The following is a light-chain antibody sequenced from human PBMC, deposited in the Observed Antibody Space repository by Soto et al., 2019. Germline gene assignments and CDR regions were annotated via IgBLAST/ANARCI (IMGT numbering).Light chain of an antibody. J-gene: IGKJ1*01. Sequence: DIQMTQSPSSLSASVGDRVTISCRASQSISSYLNWYQQKPGKAPKVLIYAASSLQSGVPARFRGSGSGTEFTLSISSLQPEDFGTYYCQQSYSTLWTFGQGTKVEIK. CDR3: QQSYSTLWT. CDR1: QSISSY. CDR2: AAS. V-gene: IGKV1-39*01.